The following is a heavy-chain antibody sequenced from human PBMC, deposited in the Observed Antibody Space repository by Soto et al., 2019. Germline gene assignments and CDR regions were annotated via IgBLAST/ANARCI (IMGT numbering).Heavy chain of an antibody. D-gene: IGHD6-13*01. J-gene: IGHJ6*02. Sequence: SETLSLTCTVSGGSVSSGSYYWSWIRQPPGKGLEWIGYIYYSGSTNYNPSLKSRVTISVDTSKNQFSLKLSSVTAADTAVYYCARDRGEGQQPATRWYYYGMDVWGQGTTVTVSS. CDR3: ARDRGEGQQPATRWYYYGMDV. CDR1: GGSVSSGSYY. CDR2: IYYSGST. V-gene: IGHV4-61*01.